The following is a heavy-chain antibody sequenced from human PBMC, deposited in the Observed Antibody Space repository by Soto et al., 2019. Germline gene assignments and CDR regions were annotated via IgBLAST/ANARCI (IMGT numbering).Heavy chain of an antibody. D-gene: IGHD2-8*01. CDR1: GFSFSTYA. CDR2: ISYDVDNK. J-gene: IGHJ2*01. Sequence: QVQLVESGGGVVQPGRSLRLSCAASGFSFSTYAMHWVRRPPGKGLEWVAFISYDVDNKYYADSVKGRFTISRDNSKNTLYLQMNSLRPEDTALYYCAMDTVRGSHTFAVWYFDLWGRGTLVTVSS. V-gene: IGHV3-30-3*01. CDR3: AMDTVRGSHTFAVWYFDL.